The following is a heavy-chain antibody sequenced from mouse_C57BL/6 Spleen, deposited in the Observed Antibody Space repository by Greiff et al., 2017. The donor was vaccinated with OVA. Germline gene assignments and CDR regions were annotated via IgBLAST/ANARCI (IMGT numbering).Heavy chain of an antibody. J-gene: IGHJ2*01. CDR1: GYSITSGYY. Sequence: EVHLVESGPGLVKPSQSLSLTCSVTGYSITSGYYWNWIRQFPGNKLEWMGYISYDGSNNYNPSLKNRISITRDTSKNQFFLKLNSVTTEDTATYYCARDRGDYWGQGTTLTVSS. V-gene: IGHV3-6*01. CDR3: ARDRGDY. CDR2: ISYDGSN.